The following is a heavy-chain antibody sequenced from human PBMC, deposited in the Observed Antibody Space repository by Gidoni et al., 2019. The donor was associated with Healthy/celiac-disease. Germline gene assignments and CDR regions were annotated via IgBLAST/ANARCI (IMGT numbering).Heavy chain of an antibody. CDR3: ARDQSYYGSGSYYHGYYYYGMDV. V-gene: IGHV1-46*03. D-gene: IGHD3-10*01. Sequence: QVQLVQSGAEVKKPGASVKVSCKASGYTFTSYYMHWVRQAPGQGLEWMGIINPSGGSTSYAQKFQGRVTMTRDTSTSTVYMELSSLRSEDTAVYYCARDQSYYGSGSYYHGYYYYGMDVWGQGTTVTVSS. CDR1: GYTFTSYY. J-gene: IGHJ6*02. CDR2: INPSGGST.